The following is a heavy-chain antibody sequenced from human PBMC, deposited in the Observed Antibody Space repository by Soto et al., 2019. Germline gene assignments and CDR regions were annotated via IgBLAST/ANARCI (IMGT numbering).Heavy chain of an antibody. D-gene: IGHD2-15*01. CDR3: ARHPTGFPKWIDP. Sequence: SETLSLTCTVSGGSTSSSSYSWFWIRQPPGKGLEWIGSIYNSGVDYNPSLKSRVTISVDTSKTQFSLRLTSVTAADTALYYCARHPTGFPKWIDPWGQGIMVTVSS. V-gene: IGHV4-39*01. CDR2: IYNSGV. J-gene: IGHJ5*02. CDR1: GGSTSSSSYS.